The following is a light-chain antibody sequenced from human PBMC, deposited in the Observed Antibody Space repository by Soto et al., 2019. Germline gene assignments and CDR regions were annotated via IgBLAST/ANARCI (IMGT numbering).Light chain of an antibody. CDR1: QSISSW. CDR3: QQYNSYSPMYT. J-gene: IGKJ2*01. V-gene: IGKV1-5*03. Sequence: DIQMTQSPSTLSASVGDRVTITCRASQSISSWLAWYQQKPGKAPKLLIYKASSLESGVPSRFSGSGSGTEFTLTISSLQPDDFATYYCQQYNSYSPMYTFGQGTKVDI. CDR2: KAS.